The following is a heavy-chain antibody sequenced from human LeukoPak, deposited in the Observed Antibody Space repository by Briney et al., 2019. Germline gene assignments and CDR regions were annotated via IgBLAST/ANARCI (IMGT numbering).Heavy chain of an antibody. CDR3: ARDAPGGLLDQLLLALDY. J-gene: IGHJ4*02. CDR2: ISAYNGNT. CDR1: GYTFTSYG. Sequence: ASVKVSCKASGYTFTSYGISWVRQAPGQGLEWMGWISAYNGNTNYAQKLQGRVTMTTDTSTSTAYMELRSLRSDDTAVYYCARDAPGGLLDQLLLALDYWGQGTLVTVSS. V-gene: IGHV1-18*01. D-gene: IGHD2-2*01.